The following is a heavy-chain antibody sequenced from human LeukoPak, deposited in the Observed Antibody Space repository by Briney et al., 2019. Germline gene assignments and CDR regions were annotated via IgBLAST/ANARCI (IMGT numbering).Heavy chain of an antibody. J-gene: IGHJ4*02. CDR2: FDPEEGER. CDR3: ARDQGIGAAGFDF. D-gene: IGHD3-16*01. V-gene: IGHV1-24*01. Sequence: ASVTVSCKVSGYRLTEVFIHWVRQAPGEGLEWMGGFDPEEGERLYARKFQGRVTMTEDTSTDTAYMELSTLRFEDTAVYFCARDQGIGAAGFDFWGQGTLATVSS. CDR1: GYRLTEVF.